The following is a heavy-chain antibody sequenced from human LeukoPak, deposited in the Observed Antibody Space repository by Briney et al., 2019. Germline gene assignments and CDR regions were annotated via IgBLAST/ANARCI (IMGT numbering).Heavy chain of an antibody. CDR1: GYTFTSYA. D-gene: IGHD3-10*01. Sequence: GASVKVSCEASGYTFTSYAMHWVRQAPGQRLEWMGWINAGNGNTKYSQKFQGRVTITRDTSASTAYMELSSLRSEDTAVYYCARGSGSYTFDYWGQGTLVTVSS. J-gene: IGHJ4*02. CDR3: ARGSGSYTFDY. CDR2: INAGNGNT. V-gene: IGHV1-3*01.